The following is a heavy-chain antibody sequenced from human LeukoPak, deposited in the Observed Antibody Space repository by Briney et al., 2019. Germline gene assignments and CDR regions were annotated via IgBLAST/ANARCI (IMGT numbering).Heavy chain of an antibody. D-gene: IGHD3-16*01. J-gene: IGHJ2*01. Sequence: KPSETLSLTCTVSGGSISSGGYYWSWIRQHPGKGLEWIGYIYYSGSTYYNPSLKSRVTISVDTSKNQFSLKLSSVTAADTAVYYCARDGGGRFWYFDVWGRGTLVTVSS. V-gene: IGHV4-31*03. CDR2: IYYSGST. CDR3: ARDGGGRFWYFDV. CDR1: GGSISSGGYY.